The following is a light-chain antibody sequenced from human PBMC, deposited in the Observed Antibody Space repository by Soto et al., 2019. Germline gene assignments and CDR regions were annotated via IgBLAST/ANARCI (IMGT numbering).Light chain of an antibody. J-gene: IGKJ1*01. V-gene: IGKV4-1*01. CDR2: WAS. Sequence: DIVMTQSPDSLAVSLGERATINCKSSQSVLYSSNNKNYLAWYQQRLGQPPNLLIYWASTRESGGPDRFSGSGSGTDFTLTISSLQAEDVAIYYCQQYVSFPWTFGQGTKVEIK. CDR3: QQYVSFPWT. CDR1: QSVLYSSNNKNY.